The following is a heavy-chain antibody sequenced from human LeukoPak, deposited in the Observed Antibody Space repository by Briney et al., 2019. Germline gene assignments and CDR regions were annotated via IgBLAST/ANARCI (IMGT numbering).Heavy chain of an antibody. CDR2: INHSGST. CDR3: ARPRRKWIQLGGYFDY. CDR1: GGSFSGYY. J-gene: IGHJ4*02. D-gene: IGHD5-18*01. Sequence: SETLSLTCAVYGGSFSGYYWGWVRQPPGKGREWLGEINHSGSTNYTPSLKSRVTISVDTSKNQFSLKLSSLTAADTAVYYCARPRRKWIQLGGYFDYWGQGTLVTVSS. V-gene: IGHV4-34*01.